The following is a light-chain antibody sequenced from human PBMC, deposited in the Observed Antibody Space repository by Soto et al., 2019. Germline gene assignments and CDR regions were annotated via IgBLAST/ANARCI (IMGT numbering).Light chain of an antibody. CDR2: DAS. V-gene: IGKV1-33*01. CDR3: QQFDSRPIA. Sequence: DIRMTQSPSSLSASVGDRVTITCQASQDIGNYLNWYQHKPGKARNLLIYDASNLEKGVPSRFSGSGSGTDFTFTISSLEPEDIATYDCQQFDSRPIAFGPATKADIK. J-gene: IGKJ3*01. CDR1: QDIGNY.